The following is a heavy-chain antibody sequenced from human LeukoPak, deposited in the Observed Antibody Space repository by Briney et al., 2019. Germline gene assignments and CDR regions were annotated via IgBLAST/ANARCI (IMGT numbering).Heavy chain of an antibody. V-gene: IGHV4-34*01. D-gene: IGHD3-22*01. CDR1: GGSFIGYY. Sequence: SETLSLTCAVYGGSFIGYYWSWIRQPPGKGLEWIGEINHSGSTNYNPSLKSRVTISVDTSKDQFSLKLSSVTAADTAVYYCAVQYYYDSSGSFDYWGQGTLVTVSS. CDR2: INHSGST. J-gene: IGHJ4*02. CDR3: AVQYYYDSSGSFDY.